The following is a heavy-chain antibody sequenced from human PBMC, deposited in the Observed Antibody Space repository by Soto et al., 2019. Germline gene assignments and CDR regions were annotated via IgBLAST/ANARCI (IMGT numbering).Heavy chain of an antibody. CDR2: VSASGGGT. D-gene: IGHD2-2*01. J-gene: IGHJ6*02. CDR3: AKSSSRAHYYAMDV. CDR1: GFTFSSYA. V-gene: IGHV3-23*01. Sequence: EVQLLESGGGLVQPGGSLRLSCAASGFTFSSYAMNWVRQAPGKGLEWVAGVSASGGGTSFADSVKGRFTISRDNSKDTLYLQMNSLRAEATAVYYCAKSSSRAHYYAMDVWGQGTTVTVCS.